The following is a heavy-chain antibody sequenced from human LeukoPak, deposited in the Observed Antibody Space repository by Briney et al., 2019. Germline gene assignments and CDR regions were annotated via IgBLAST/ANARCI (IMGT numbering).Heavy chain of an antibody. CDR2: INPNSGGT. D-gene: IGHD6-6*01. Sequence: ASVKVSCKASGYTFTGYYMHWVRQAPGQGLEWMGWINPNSGGTNYAQKFQGRVTVTRDTSISTAYMELSRLRSDDTAVYYCARFRRGRYYFDYWGQGTLVTVSS. CDR3: ARFRRGRYYFDY. V-gene: IGHV1-2*02. J-gene: IGHJ4*02. CDR1: GYTFTGYY.